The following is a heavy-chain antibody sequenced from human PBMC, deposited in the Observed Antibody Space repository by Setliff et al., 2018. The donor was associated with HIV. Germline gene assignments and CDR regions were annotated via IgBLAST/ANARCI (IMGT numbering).Heavy chain of an antibody. D-gene: IGHD6-6*01. CDR2: INTNTGNP. CDR1: GYIFTNYA. J-gene: IGHJ6*03. CDR3: ARGASSSAVYYYYYYMDV. V-gene: IGHV7-4-1*02. Sequence: ASVKVSCKASGYIFTNYAMNWVRQAPGQGPEWMGWINTNTGNPTYAQGFTGRFVLSLDTSVSTAYLQITSLKAEDTAVYYCARGASSSAVYYYYYYMDVWGKGATVTVSS.